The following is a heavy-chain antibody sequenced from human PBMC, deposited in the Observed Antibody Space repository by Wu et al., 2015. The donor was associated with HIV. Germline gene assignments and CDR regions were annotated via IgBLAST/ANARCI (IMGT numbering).Heavy chain of an antibody. CDR3: ARNLAISFWSEFYFDF. Sequence: QVQLEQSGAEVKKPGSSVKLSCKAPGGTFGTHAINWVRQAPGQGLEWVGWVVPYNGKTQYAQRFEDRVTMTTDTSMNTAYLELRNLRSDDTAVYYCARNLAISFWSEFYFDFWGQGTLLTVSP. V-gene: IGHV1-18*01. CDR1: GGTFGTHA. CDR2: VVPYNGKT. D-gene: IGHD3-3*01. J-gene: IGHJ4*02.